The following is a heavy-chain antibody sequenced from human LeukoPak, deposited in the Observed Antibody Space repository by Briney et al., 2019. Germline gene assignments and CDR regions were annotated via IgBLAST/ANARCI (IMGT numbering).Heavy chain of an antibody. V-gene: IGHV4-4*07. Sequence: PSETLSLTCTVSGGSISSYYWSWIRQPAGKGLEWIGGIYTSGSTNYNPSLKSRVTISVEKSKNQFSLQLSSVTAADTAVYYCARSGYCSSTSCYAVDYFDYWGQGTLVTVSS. CDR1: GGSISSYY. J-gene: IGHJ4*02. D-gene: IGHD2-2*01. CDR3: ARSGYCSSTSCYAVDYFDY. CDR2: IYTSGST.